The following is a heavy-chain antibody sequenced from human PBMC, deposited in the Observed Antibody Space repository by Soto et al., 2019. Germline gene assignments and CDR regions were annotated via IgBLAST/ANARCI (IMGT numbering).Heavy chain of an antibody. J-gene: IGHJ4*02. V-gene: IGHV3-30*03. CDR3: ARDFYGSGSPTSTRTGMSDN. Sequence: PGESLRLSCAASRFTFSSFCMHWVRQAPGKGLEWVAIISKDGSNKYYTDSVQGRSTISRDNSKNTLYLEVNSLRVEDTAMYYCARDFYGSGSPTSTRTGMSDNWGQGTLVTVSS. D-gene: IGHD3-10*01. CDR2: ISKDGSNK. CDR1: RFTFSSFC.